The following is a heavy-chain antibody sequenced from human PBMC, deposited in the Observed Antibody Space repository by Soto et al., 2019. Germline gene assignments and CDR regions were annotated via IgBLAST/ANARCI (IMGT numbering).Heavy chain of an antibody. V-gene: IGHV4-34*01. Sequence: PLETLSLTCAVYGGSLSDYSWTWIRQAPRRGLEWIGEVDTSGITNYNPSLESRVTFSIDTSNSQFSLRLSSVTAADTAVYYCARHFSVDYFAYWGQGALVTVSS. CDR2: VDTSGIT. CDR3: ARHFSVDYFAY. J-gene: IGHJ4*02. CDR1: GGSLSDYS.